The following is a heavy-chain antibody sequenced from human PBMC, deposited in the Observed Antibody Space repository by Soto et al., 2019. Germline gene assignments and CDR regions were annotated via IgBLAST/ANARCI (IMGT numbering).Heavy chain of an antibody. D-gene: IGHD4-17*01. Sequence: ASVKVSCKASGYTFTSYDINWVRQATGQGLEWMGWMNPNSGNTGYAQKFQGRVTMTRNTSISTAYMELSSLRSEDTVVYYCALTTVTTFHYYYYYMDVWGKGTTVTVSS. CDR1: GYTFTSYD. J-gene: IGHJ6*03. CDR3: ALTTVTTFHYYYYYMDV. V-gene: IGHV1-8*01. CDR2: MNPNSGNT.